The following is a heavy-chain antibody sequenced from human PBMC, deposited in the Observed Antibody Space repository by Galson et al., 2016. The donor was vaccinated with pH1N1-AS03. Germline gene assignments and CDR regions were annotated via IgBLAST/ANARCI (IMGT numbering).Heavy chain of an antibody. Sequence: SETLSLTCTISGDSFSNYYWSWIREPPGRGLEWIGSIYYTGNTKNNPSLESRVIISLDTSKNQFSLTLKSVTAADTAVYYCARAGPSGYADFDYWSQGILVTVSS. D-gene: IGHD3-22*01. CDR1: GDSFSNYY. CDR2: IYYTGNT. CDR3: ARAGPSGYADFDY. V-gene: IGHV4-59*01. J-gene: IGHJ4*02.